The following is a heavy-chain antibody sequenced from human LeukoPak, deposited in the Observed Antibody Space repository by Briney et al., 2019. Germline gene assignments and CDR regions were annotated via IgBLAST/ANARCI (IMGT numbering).Heavy chain of an antibody. CDR3: ARETLSPWLLTKSREYYFDY. J-gene: IGHJ4*02. Sequence: PGGSLRLSCAASGFTFSSYSMNWVRQAPGKGLEWVSSISSSSSYIYYADSVKGRFTISRDNAKNSLYLQMNSLRAEDTAVYYCARETLSPWLLTKSREYYFDYWGQGTLVTVSS. D-gene: IGHD3-9*01. V-gene: IGHV3-21*01. CDR2: ISSSSSYI. CDR1: GFTFSSYS.